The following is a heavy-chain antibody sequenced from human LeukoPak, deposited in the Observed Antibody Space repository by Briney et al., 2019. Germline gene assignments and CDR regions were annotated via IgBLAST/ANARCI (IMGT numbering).Heavy chain of an antibody. D-gene: IGHD3-22*01. V-gene: IGHV4-61*02. CDR1: GGSISSGSYY. J-gene: IGHJ4*02. CDR2: IYTSGST. Sequence: PSETLSLTCTVSGGSISSGSYYWSWIRQPAGKGLEWIGRIYTSGSTNYNPSLKSRVTISVDTSKNQLSLKLSSVTAADTAVYYCARVGNGYYYDSSGYFDYWGQGTLVTVSS. CDR3: ARVGNGYYYDSSGYFDY.